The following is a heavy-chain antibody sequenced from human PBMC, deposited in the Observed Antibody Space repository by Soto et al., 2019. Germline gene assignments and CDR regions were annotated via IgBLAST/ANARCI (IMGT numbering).Heavy chain of an antibody. J-gene: IGHJ4*02. CDR3: ARGVVDTAMVGFDY. CDR2: IYYSGST. Sequence: QVQLQESGPGLVKPSQTLSLTCTVSGGSISSGGYYWSWIRQHPGKGLEWIGYIYYSGSTNYNPSLKSRVTISVDTSKNQFSLKLSSVTAADTAVYYCARGVVDTAMVGFDYWGQGTLVTVSS. D-gene: IGHD5-18*01. V-gene: IGHV4-31*03. CDR1: GGSISSGGYY.